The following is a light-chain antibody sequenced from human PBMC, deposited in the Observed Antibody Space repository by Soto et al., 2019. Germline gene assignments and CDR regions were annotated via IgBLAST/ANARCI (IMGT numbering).Light chain of an antibody. J-gene: IGKJ1*01. CDR2: GAS. Sequence: ELVMTQSPATLSVSPGERAILSCRASQSVSSSLAWYQQKPGQAPRLLIYGASTRATGIPARFSGSGSGTEFTLIISSLQSEDFAVYYCQQYNDWPRTFGQGTKVEIK. CDR3: QQYNDWPRT. V-gene: IGKV3-15*01. CDR1: QSVSSS.